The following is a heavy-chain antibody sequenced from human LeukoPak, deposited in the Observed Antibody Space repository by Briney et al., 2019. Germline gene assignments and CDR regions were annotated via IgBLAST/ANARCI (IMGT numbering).Heavy chain of an antibody. D-gene: IGHD3-10*01. CDR2: IYYSGST. CDR1: GGSINTYY. CDR3: ATDPGSYYMDV. V-gene: IGHV4-59*01. J-gene: IGHJ6*03. Sequence: SETLSLTCTVSGGSINTYYWSWIRQPPGKGLEWIGYIYYSGSTNYNPSLKSRVTISVDTSKDQFSLKLSSVTAADTAVYYCATDPGSYYMDVWGKGTTVTVSS.